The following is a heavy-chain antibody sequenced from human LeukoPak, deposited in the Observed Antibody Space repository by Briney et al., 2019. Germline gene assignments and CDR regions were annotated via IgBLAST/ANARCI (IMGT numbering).Heavy chain of an antibody. CDR2: INQSGST. CDR3: ARGGRGITMVRAPGDY. Sequence: SETLSLTCAVYGGSFSGYYWSWIRQPPGKGLEWIGEINQSGSTNYNPSLKSRVTISVDTSKNQFSLKLSSVTAADTAVYYCARGGRGITMVRAPGDYWGQGTLVTVSS. D-gene: IGHD3-10*01. J-gene: IGHJ4*02. V-gene: IGHV4-34*01. CDR1: GGSFSGYY.